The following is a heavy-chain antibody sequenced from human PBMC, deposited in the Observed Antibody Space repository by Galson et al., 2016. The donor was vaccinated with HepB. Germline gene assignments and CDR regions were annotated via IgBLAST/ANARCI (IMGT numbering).Heavy chain of an antibody. J-gene: IGHJ4*02. V-gene: IGHV6-1*01. CDR2: TYYRSKWYN. CDR3: ARVRRYDRNDWVFDY. D-gene: IGHD1-20*01. CDR1: GDSVSSNSAA. Sequence: CAISGDSVSSNSAAWNWIRQSPSRGLEWLGRTYYRSKWYNDYAVSVKSRITINPDTSKNHFSLQLSSVTPEDTAVYYCARVRRYDRNDWVFDYWGQGTPVTVSS.